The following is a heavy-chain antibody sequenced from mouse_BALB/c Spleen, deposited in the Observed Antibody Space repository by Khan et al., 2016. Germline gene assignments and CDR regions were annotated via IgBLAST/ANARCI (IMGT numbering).Heavy chain of an antibody. Sequence: QIQLVRSGPELKKPGKTVKISCKASGYTFTNYGMNWVKQAPGKGLKWMGWINTYSGESTYADDFKGRFAFSLETSANTAYLQINNLKNEDTATYFRARYRYYYGSSRYFDVWGAGTTVTVSS. CDR2: INTYSGES. CDR3: ARYRYYYGSSRYFDV. V-gene: IGHV9-3-1*01. D-gene: IGHD1-1*01. CDR1: GYTFTNYG. J-gene: IGHJ1*01.